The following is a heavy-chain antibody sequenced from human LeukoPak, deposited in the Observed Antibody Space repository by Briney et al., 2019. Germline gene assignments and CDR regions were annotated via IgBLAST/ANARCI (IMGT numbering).Heavy chain of an antibody. CDR2: MNPNSGNT. D-gene: IGHD3-10*01. Sequence: GASVKVSCKPSGYTFTSYDINWVRQATRPGLEWMGWMNPNSGNTGYAQKFQGRVTITRNTSISTAYMELSSLRSEGTAVYYFARRFGELLSHAFDIWGQGTMVTVSS. CDR3: ARRFGELLSHAFDI. CDR1: GYTFTSYD. J-gene: IGHJ3*02. V-gene: IGHV1-8*03.